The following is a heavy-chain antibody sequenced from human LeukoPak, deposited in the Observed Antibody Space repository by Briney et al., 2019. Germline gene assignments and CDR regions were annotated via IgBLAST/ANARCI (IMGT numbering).Heavy chain of an antibody. CDR1: GYTFTSCD. CDR2: MNPNSGNT. CDR3: ARGLPYYYDSSGYAVAYAFDI. Sequence: ASVKVSCKASGYTFTSCDINWVRQATGQGLEWMGWMNPNSGNTGYAQKFQGRATMTRNTSISTAYMELSSLRSEDTAVYYCARGLPYYYDSSGYAVAYAFDIWGQGTMVTVSS. D-gene: IGHD3-22*01. J-gene: IGHJ3*02. V-gene: IGHV1-8*01.